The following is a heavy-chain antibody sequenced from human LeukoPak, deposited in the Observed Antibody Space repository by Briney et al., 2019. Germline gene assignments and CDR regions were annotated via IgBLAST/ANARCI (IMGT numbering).Heavy chain of an antibody. CDR2: IYPGDSDT. D-gene: IGHD3-10*01. Sequence: RSGESLKISCKGSGYSFTSYWIGWVRQMPGKGLEWMGIIYPGDSDTRYSPSFQGQVTISADKSISTAYLQWSSLKASDTAMYYCARVRGGFGELDAFDIWGQGTMVTVSS. J-gene: IGHJ3*02. CDR3: ARVRGGFGELDAFDI. CDR1: GYSFTSYW. V-gene: IGHV5-51*01.